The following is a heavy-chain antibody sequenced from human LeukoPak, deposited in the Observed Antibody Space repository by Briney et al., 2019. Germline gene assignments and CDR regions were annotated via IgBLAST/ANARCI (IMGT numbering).Heavy chain of an antibody. Sequence: SGGSLRLSCAASGFTVSNNYVTWVRQAPGKGLEWVAVIYSGGTTYYADSVKGRSTISRDNSKNTLYLQMNSLRVEDTAVYYCVRGPPQMMVPIYWGQGTLVTVSS. CDR1: GFTVSNNY. D-gene: IGHD3-22*01. CDR3: VRGPPQMMVPIY. J-gene: IGHJ4*02. CDR2: IYSGGTT. V-gene: IGHV3-53*01.